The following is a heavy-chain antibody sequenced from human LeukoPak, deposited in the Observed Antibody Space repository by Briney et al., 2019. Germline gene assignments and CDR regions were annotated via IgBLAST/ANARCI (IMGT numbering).Heavy chain of an antibody. CDR2: ISWNSGSI. D-gene: IGHD6-6*01. V-gene: IGHV3-9*01. CDR1: GFTFDDYA. Sequence: TGGSLRLSCAASGFTFDDYAMHWVRQAPGKGLEWVSGISWNSGSIGYADSVKGRFTISRDNAKNSLYLQMNSLRAEDTALYYCAKNIAARVDYYYGMDVWGQGTTVTVSS. CDR3: AKNIAARVDYYYGMDV. J-gene: IGHJ6*02.